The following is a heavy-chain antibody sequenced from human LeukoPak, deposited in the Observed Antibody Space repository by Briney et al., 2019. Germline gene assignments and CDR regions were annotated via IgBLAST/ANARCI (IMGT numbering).Heavy chain of an antibody. CDR3: AKEHYYGSGSYPYFDY. D-gene: IGHD3-10*01. CDR1: GFTFSSYA. CDR2: ISGSGGST. J-gene: IGHJ4*02. V-gene: IGHV3-23*01. Sequence: GGSLRLSCAASGFTFSSYAMSWVRQAPGKGLEWVSAISGSGGSTYYADSVKGRFTISRDNSKNTLYLQMNSLIAEDTAVYYCAKEHYYGSGSYPYFDYWGQGTLVTVSS.